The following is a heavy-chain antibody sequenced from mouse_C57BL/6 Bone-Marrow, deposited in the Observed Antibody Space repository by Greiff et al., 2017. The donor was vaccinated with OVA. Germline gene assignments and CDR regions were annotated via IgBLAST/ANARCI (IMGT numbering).Heavy chain of an antibody. J-gene: IGHJ4*01. V-gene: IGHV5-6*01. CDR1: GFTFSSYG. Sequence: EVKLVESGGDLVKPGGSLKLSCAASGFTFSSYGMSWVRQTPDKRLEWVATISSGGSYTYYPDSVKGRFTISRDNAKNTLYLQMSSLKSEDTAMYYCARQPRTGAMDYWGQGTSVTVSS. CDR2: ISSGGSYT. CDR3: ARQPRTGAMDY.